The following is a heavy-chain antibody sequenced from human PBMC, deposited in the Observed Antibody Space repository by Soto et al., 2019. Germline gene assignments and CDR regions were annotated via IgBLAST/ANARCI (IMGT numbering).Heavy chain of an antibody. D-gene: IGHD3-3*01. Sequence: KPSETLSLTCAVYGGSVNGYYWNWIRQPPGKGLEWIGEINHTGGTHYNPSLKSRVTMSVDTSKNQFSLRLSSLTAADTAIYYCATRITVFGLLIPPFDPWGQGTQVTVSS. V-gene: IGHV4-34*01. CDR3: ATRITVFGLLIPPFDP. CDR1: GGSVNGYY. J-gene: IGHJ5*02. CDR2: INHTGGT.